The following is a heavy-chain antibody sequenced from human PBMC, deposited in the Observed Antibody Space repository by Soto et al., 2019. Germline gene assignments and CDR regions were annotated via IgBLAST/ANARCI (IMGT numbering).Heavy chain of an antibody. D-gene: IGHD2-15*01. V-gene: IGHV2-5*02. CDR1: GFSLTSSGVG. J-gene: IGHJ4*01. CDR3: GHSGGYRIIDY. CDR2: IYWDEDK. Sequence: QITLKESGPTLVKPTQTLTLTCTFSGFSLTSSGVGVGWIRQPPGKALEWLGIIYWDEDKRYSPSLKSRLTLNKDTSKNQVVLKMTYMDPVDTATYYCGHSGGYRIIDYWGQGILVTVSS.